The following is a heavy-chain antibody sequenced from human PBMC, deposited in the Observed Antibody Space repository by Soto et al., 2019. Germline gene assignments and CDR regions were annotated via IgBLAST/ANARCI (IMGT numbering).Heavy chain of an antibody. Sequence: EVQLVESGGGLVQPGGSLRLSCAASGFTFSNFWMHWVRQAPGKGLVWVSRIYSDGSGTTYAESVKGRFTISRDNAKSTLYLQMNSLRAEDTAVYYCATLNSFGSDYWGRGTLVTVSS. CDR3: ATLNSFGSDY. CDR1: GFTFSNFW. CDR2: IYSDGSGT. V-gene: IGHV3-74*01. J-gene: IGHJ4*02. D-gene: IGHD5-18*01.